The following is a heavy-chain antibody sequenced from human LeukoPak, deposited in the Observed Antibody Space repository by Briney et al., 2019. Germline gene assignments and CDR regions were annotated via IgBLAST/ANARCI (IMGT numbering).Heavy chain of an antibody. CDR2: ISSSSTYI. CDR1: GFTFSSYS. J-gene: IGHJ5*02. D-gene: IGHD3-22*01. Sequence: GGSLRLSCAASGFTFSSYSMNWVRQAPGKGLEWVSSISSSSTYIYYADSVRGRFTISRDNAKNSLYLQMNSLRAEDTAVYSCARDPDSSGYPPSDNWFDPWGQGTLVTVSS. CDR3: ARDPDSSGYPPSDNWFDP. V-gene: IGHV3-21*01.